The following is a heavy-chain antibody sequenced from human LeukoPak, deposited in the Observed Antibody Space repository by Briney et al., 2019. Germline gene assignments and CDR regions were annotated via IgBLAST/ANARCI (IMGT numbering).Heavy chain of an antibody. V-gene: IGHV3-7*01. CDR3: AREGWERDGIHDAFDI. Sequence: PGGSLRLSCAASGFIFSNYYMSWVRQAPGKGLEWVANINKDETEKYYVGPVKGRFTISRDNARNSLYLQMNSLRAEDTAVYYCAREGWERDGIHDAFDIWGQGTMVTVSS. J-gene: IGHJ3*02. D-gene: IGHD1-26*01. CDR2: INKDETEK. CDR1: GFIFSNYY.